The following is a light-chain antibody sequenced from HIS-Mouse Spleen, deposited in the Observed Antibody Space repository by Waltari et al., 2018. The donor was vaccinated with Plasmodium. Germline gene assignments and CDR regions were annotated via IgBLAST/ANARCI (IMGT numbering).Light chain of an antibody. Sequence: EIVMTQSPATLSVSPGERATLSCRASQSVSSNLAWYQQKPGQAPRLLISAASTRATGIPARFSGSRSWTEFTLTISSLQSEDFAVYYCQQYNNWSFTFGPGTKLDIK. J-gene: IGKJ3*01. CDR1: QSVSSN. CDR3: QQYNNWSFT. V-gene: IGKV3-15*01. CDR2: AAS.